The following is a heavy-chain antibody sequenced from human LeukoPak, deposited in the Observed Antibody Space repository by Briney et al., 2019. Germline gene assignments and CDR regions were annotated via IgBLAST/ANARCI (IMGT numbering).Heavy chain of an antibody. CDR3: AKAPRYSGSYSEYWYFDL. CDR1: GFTFSSYA. J-gene: IGHJ2*01. D-gene: IGHD1-26*01. CDR2: ISGSGGST. V-gene: IGHV3-23*01. Sequence: GGSLRLSCAASGFTFSSYAMSWVRQAPGKGLEWVSAISGSGGSTYYADSVKGRFTISRDNSKNTLYLQMNSLRAEDTAVYYCAKAPRYSGSYSEYWYFDLWGRGTLVTVSS.